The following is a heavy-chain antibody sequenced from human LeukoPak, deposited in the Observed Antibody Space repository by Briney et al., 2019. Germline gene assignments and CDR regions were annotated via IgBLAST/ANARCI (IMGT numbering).Heavy chain of an antibody. CDR3: AIKIPLDAFDM. CDR1: GDSISSSNCY. Sequence: NSSETLSLTCTVSGDSISSSNCYWGWIRQPPGKGLEWIGSIYYSGRTYYKPSLKSRVTISVDTSKDQFSLKLSSVTAADTAVYYCAIKIPLDAFDMWGQGTMVTVSS. CDR2: IYYSGRT. J-gene: IGHJ3*02. V-gene: IGHV4-39*07.